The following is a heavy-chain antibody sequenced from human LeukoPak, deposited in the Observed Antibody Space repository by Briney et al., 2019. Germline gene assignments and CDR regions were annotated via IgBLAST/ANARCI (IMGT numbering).Heavy chain of an antibody. CDR2: IWYDGSDK. CDR3: ARDRGTTSSAGYYFDT. J-gene: IGHJ4*02. CDR1: GFTFSTFG. D-gene: IGHD6-6*01. V-gene: IGHV3-33*01. Sequence: GGSLRLSCAASGFTFSTFGMHWVRQAPGKGLEWVAIIWYDGSDKYYADSVKGRFTVSRDNSKDTLHLQVNSLRAEDTAVYYCARDRGTTSSAGYYFDTWGQGALVTVSS.